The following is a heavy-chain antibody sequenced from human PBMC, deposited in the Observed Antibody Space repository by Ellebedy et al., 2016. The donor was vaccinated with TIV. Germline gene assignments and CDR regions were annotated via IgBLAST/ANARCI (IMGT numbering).Heavy chain of an antibody. Sequence: GGSLRLSCAASGFTLSPYVMHWVRQAPGKGLEWVALISSDASSKYYADSVKGRFTISRDNSKNTLYLQINNLRAEDTAVYYCAKQGYYYDSSGTNWFDPWGQGTLVTVSS. J-gene: IGHJ5*02. CDR3: AKQGYYYDSSGTNWFDP. D-gene: IGHD3-22*01. CDR1: GFTLSPYV. V-gene: IGHV3-30-3*02. CDR2: ISSDASSK.